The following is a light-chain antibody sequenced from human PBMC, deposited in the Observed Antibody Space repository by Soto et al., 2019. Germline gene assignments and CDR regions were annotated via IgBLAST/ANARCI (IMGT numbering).Light chain of an antibody. CDR2: GAS. V-gene: IGKV3-20*01. CDR3: QQYGSSPYT. J-gene: IGKJ2*01. CDR1: QSVSSSY. Sequence: EIVLTKSPGTLSLSPGERATLSCRASQSVSSSYLAWYQQKPGQAPRLLIYGASSRATGIPDRFSGSGSGTDCTLTISRLEPEDFAVYYCQQYGSSPYTFGQGTNLEIK.